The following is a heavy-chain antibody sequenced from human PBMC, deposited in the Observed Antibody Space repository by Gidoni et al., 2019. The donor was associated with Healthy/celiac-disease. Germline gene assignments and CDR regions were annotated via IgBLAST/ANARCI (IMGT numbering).Heavy chain of an antibody. D-gene: IGHD1-26*01. Sequence: EVQLVESGGGLVQPGGSLRLSCAASGFTFSSSRMNWVRQAPGKGLEWVSYISSSSSTIYYADSVKGRFTISRDNAKNSLYLQMNSLRDEDTAVYYCARDQGWELLGKEYYFDYWGQGTLVTVSS. J-gene: IGHJ4*02. CDR1: GFTFSSSR. CDR3: ARDQGWELLGKEYYFDY. V-gene: IGHV3-48*02. CDR2: ISSSSSTI.